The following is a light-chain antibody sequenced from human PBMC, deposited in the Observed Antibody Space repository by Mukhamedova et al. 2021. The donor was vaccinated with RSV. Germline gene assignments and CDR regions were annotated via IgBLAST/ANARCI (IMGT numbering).Light chain of an antibody. Sequence: WYQRRVHGRAPKLLIYDAPSLESGVPSRFSGSGSGTDFTLTISSLQPEDLATYYCQQLDNYPRTFGQGTKVEIK. CDR2: DAP. CDR3: QQLDNYPRT. V-gene: IGKV1D-13*01. J-gene: IGKJ1*01.